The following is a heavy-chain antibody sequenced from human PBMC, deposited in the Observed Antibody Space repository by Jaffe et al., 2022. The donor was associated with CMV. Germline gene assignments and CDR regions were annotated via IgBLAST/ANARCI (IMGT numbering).Heavy chain of an antibody. V-gene: IGHV3-33*01. J-gene: IGHJ6*02. CDR3: ARERSGSYWGAPEYYYGMDV. CDR2: IWYDGSNK. Sequence: QVQLVESGGGVVQPGRSLRLSCAASGFTFSSYGMHWVRQAPGKGLEWVAVIWYDGSNKYYADSVKGRFTISRDNSKNTLYLQMNSLRAEDTAVYYCARERSGSYWGAPEYYYGMDVWGQGTTVTVSS. CDR1: GFTFSSYG. D-gene: IGHD1-26*01.